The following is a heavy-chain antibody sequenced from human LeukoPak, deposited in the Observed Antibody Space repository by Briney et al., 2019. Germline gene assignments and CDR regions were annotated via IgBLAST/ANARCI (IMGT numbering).Heavy chain of an antibody. CDR3: ARALTYYYDSSGYLY. Sequence: KSGGSLRLSCAASGFTFSDYYMSWIRQAPGKGLEWVSYISSSGSTIYYADSVKGRFTISRDNAKNSLYLQMNSLRAEDTAVYYCARALTYYYDSSGYLYWGQGTLVTVSS. J-gene: IGHJ4*02. V-gene: IGHV3-11*01. CDR1: GFTFSDYY. D-gene: IGHD3-22*01. CDR2: ISSSGSTI.